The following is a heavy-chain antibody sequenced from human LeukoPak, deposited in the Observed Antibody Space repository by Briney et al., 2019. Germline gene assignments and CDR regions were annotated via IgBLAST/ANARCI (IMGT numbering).Heavy chain of an antibody. Sequence: PSETLSLACTVSGGSISSSSYHWGWIRQPPGKGLEWIGSIHYSGSTYYNPSLKSRVTISIDTSKNQFSLKLSSVTAADTAVYYCANSANYGGNSGYFDYWGQGTLVTVSS. CDR3: ANSANYGGNSGYFDY. V-gene: IGHV4-39*01. CDR2: IHYSGST. D-gene: IGHD4-23*01. CDR1: GGSISSSSYH. J-gene: IGHJ4*02.